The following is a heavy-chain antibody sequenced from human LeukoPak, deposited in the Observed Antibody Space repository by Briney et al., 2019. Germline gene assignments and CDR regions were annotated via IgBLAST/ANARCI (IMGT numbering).Heavy chain of an antibody. CDR2: INPNSGGT. Sequence: APVKVSCKASGYTFTGYYMHWVRQAPGQGLEWMGWINPNSGGTNYAQKFQGRVTMTRDTSISTAYMELSRLRSDDTAVYYCARGSGHRPPHDYWGQGTLVTVSS. CDR1: GYTFTGYY. D-gene: IGHD6-19*01. J-gene: IGHJ4*02. V-gene: IGHV1-2*02. CDR3: ARGSGHRPPHDY.